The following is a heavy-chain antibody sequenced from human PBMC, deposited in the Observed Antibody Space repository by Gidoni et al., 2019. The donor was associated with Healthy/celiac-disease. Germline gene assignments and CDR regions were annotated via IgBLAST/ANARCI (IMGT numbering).Heavy chain of an antibody. D-gene: IGHD3-3*01. J-gene: IGHJ6*02. CDR3: ARDNDFWSGYYYYYYGMDV. Sequence: QVQLVESGGGVVQPGRSLRLSCAASGFTFSSYGMHWIRQAPGKGLEWVAVIWDDGSNKYYADSVKGRFTISRDNSKNTLYLQMNSLRAEDTAVYYCARDNDFWSGYYYYYYGMDVWGQGTTVTVSS. V-gene: IGHV3-33*01. CDR2: IWDDGSNK. CDR1: GFTFSSYG.